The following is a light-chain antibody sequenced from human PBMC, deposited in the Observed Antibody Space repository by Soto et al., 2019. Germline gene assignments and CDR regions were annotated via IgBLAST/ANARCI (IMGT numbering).Light chain of an antibody. CDR1: QSISSW. CDR2: DAS. J-gene: IGKJ1*01. V-gene: IGKV1-5*01. Sequence: DIQMTQSPSTLSASVGDRVTITCRASQSISSWLAWYQQKPGKAPKLLIYDASSLESRVPSRFSGSGSGTEFTLTISSLQPDDFATYYCQQYNSYSATFGQGTKVEIK. CDR3: QQYNSYSAT.